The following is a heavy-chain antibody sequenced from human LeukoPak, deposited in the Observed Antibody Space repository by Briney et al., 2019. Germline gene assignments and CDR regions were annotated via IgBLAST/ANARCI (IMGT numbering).Heavy chain of an antibody. CDR1: GYTFTGYY. D-gene: IGHD3-10*01. CDR3: AVDTMHPYQNGAFDI. J-gene: IGHJ3*02. Sequence: ASVKVSCKASGYTFTGYYMHWVRQAPGQGLEWMGWINPNSGGTNYAQKFQGRVTMTRDTSTSTAYMELRSLRSDDTAVYYCAVDTMHPYQNGAFDIWGQGTMVTVSS. CDR2: INPNSGGT. V-gene: IGHV1-2*02.